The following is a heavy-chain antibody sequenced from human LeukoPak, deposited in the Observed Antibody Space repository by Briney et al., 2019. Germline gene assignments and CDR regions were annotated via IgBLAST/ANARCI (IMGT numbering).Heavy chain of an antibody. V-gene: IGHV3-74*01. CDR2: INGDGSST. D-gene: IGHD1-26*01. Sequence: GGSLRLSCAASGFTFSSYWMHWVRQAPGKGLVWVSRINGDGSSTSYADSVKGRFTISRDNAKNTLYLQMNSLRAEDTAVYYCARGGIVGATHLDYWGQGTLVTVSS. CDR1: GFTFSSYW. CDR3: ARGGIVGATHLDY. J-gene: IGHJ4*02.